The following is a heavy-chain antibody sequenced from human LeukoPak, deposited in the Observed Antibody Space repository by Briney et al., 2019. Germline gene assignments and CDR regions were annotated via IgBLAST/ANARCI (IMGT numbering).Heavy chain of an antibody. Sequence: GESLKISCQGSGYRFTTSWIGWVRQMPGKGLEFMGMIYPGDSDAKYSPSFQGQVTISADKSIKTAYLQWSSLKASDTAVYCVRTSPQIWFDPWGQGTLVTVSS. CDR1: GYRFTTSW. J-gene: IGHJ5*02. CDR2: IYPGDSDA. CDR3: VRTSPQIWFDP. V-gene: IGHV5-51*01.